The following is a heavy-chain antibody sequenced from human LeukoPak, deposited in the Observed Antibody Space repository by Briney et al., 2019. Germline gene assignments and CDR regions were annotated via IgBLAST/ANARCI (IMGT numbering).Heavy chain of an antibody. CDR3: ARERAGPDY. J-gene: IGHJ4*02. CDR1: GFTFSSYS. Sequence: GGSLRLSCAASGFTFSSYSTKWVRQAPGKGLEWVSSISSSSSYIYYADSAKGRFTISRDNAKNSLYLQMNSLRAEDTAVYYCARERAGPDYWGQGTLVTVSS. V-gene: IGHV3-21*01. CDR2: ISSSSSYI.